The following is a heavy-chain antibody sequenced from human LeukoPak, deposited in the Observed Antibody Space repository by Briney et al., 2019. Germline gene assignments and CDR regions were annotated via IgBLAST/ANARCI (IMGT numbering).Heavy chain of an antibody. D-gene: IGHD2/OR15-2a*01. CDR1: GGSISSYY. V-gene: IGHV4-59*01. CDR3: ARALYAPTYYFDY. J-gene: IGHJ4*02. Sequence: SETLSLTCTVSGGSISSYYWSWIRQPPGKGLEWIGYIYYSGSTNYNPSLKSRVTISVDTSKNQFSLKLSSVTAADTAVYYCARALYAPTYYFDYWGQGTLVTVSS. CDR2: IYYSGST.